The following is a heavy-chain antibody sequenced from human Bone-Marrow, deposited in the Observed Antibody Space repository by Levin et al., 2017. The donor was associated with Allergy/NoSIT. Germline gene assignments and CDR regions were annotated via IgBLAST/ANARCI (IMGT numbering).Heavy chain of an antibody. CDR1: GFSFSSYA. J-gene: IGHJ4*02. Sequence: SLKVSCAASGFSFSSYAMTWVRQAPGKGLDWVSTISGSGGSTYYPDSVTGRFTISRDNSKNTLYLQVNSLRAEDTAVYYCARVRIAVAGPVFDYWGQGTLVTVSS. CDR2: ISGSGGST. D-gene: IGHD6-19*01. V-gene: IGHV3-23*01. CDR3: ARVRIAVAGPVFDY.